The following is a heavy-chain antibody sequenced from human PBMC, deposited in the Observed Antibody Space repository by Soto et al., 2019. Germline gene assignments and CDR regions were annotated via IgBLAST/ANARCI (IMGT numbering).Heavy chain of an antibody. Sequence: SVKVSCKASGFTFSSSAVQWVRQARGQRLEWIGKIVVGSGNTNYAQKFQERVTITRDMSTSTAYMELSSLRSEDTAVYYCARAGDNSGYYDYWGRGTLVTVSS. CDR3: ARAGDNSGYYDY. J-gene: IGHJ4*02. CDR2: IVVGSGNT. V-gene: IGHV1-58*01. D-gene: IGHD3-22*01. CDR1: GFTFSSSA.